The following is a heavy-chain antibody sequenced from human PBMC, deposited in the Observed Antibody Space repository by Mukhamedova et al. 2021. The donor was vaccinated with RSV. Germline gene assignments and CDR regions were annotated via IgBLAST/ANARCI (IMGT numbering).Heavy chain of an antibody. CDR2: IYSGGSST. CDR3: AKGGFGPMIFGVVINSPGDY. D-gene: IGHD3/OR15-3a*01. V-gene: IGHV3-23*03. Sequence: GLEWVSVIYSGGSSTYYADSVKGRFTISRDNSKNTLYLQMNSLRAEDTAVYYCAKGGFGPMIFGVVINSPGDYWGQGTLVIVSS. J-gene: IGHJ4*02.